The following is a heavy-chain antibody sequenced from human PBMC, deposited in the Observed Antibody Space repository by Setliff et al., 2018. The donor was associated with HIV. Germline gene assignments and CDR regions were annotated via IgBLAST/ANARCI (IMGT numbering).Heavy chain of an antibody. V-gene: IGHV3-7*01. CDR3: AKNLYRSPWSPLDY. CDR1: GFRFTTYW. CDR2: VKQDGSEQ. J-gene: IGHJ4*02. Sequence: GGSLRLSCAASGFRFTTYWMSWVRQAPGKGLEWLANVKQDGSEQYYLDSVKGRFTISRDNGKNSLYLQMNSLRAEDTAVYYCAKNLYRSPWSPLDYWGQGTLVTVSS. D-gene: IGHD6-19*01.